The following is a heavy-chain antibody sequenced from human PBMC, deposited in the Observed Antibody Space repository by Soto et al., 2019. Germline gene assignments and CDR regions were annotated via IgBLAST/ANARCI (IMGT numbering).Heavy chain of an antibody. D-gene: IGHD1-26*01. Sequence: QVQLQESGPGLVKPSETLSLTCTVSGGSVSSSSYYWNWIRQPPGRGLEWIGYIYHSTTNYNPSLTSPLTTSLDTYKNHFLLKLNSGTAADTAVYYLARQLVGATTDYWGQGTLVTVSS. CDR3: ARQLVGATTDY. V-gene: IGHV4-61*03. CDR1: GGSVSSSSYY. J-gene: IGHJ4*02. CDR2: IYHSTT.